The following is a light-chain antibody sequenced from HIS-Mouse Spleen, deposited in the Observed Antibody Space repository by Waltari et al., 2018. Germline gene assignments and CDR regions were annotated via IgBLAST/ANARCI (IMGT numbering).Light chain of an antibody. Sequence: SYELTQPPSVSVSPGQTARITCHGDALPKTYAYWYQQKSGQAPVLVIYEDSKRPSGIPERFSGSSSGTMATLTISGAQVEDEADYYCYSTDSSGNHRVFGGGTKLTVL. CDR3: YSTDSSGNHRV. V-gene: IGLV3-10*01. CDR1: ALPKTY. J-gene: IGLJ2*01. CDR2: EDS.